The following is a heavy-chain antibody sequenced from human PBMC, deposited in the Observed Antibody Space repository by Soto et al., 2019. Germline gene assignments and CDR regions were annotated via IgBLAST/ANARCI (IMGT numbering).Heavy chain of an antibody. CDR2: IYYSGTT. CDR1: GGSIDSAGSY. V-gene: IGHV4-31*03. CDR3: ASGHGFRSSCSYLDL. Sequence: VQLQESGPGLVKPSQTLSLTCTVSGGSIDSAGSYWRWIRQSPGDGLDGLGYIYYSGTTYYNPSLKSRVSISLDTSKNQFSLKLSSVTAADTAIYYCASGHGFRSSCSYLDLWGRGTLVTVSS. D-gene: IGHD6-13*01. J-gene: IGHJ2*01.